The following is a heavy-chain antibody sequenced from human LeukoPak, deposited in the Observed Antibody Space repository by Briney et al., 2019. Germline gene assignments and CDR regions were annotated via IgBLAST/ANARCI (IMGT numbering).Heavy chain of an antibody. J-gene: IGHJ5*01. CDR3: VKVAYYHGSWSPS. CDR1: GFTFTNYA. Sequence: PGGSLRLSCSASGFTFTNYAMHWVRQAPGKGLEYVSAISGNGVSTYYGYSVKDRFTISRDNSKNTLYLQMSSLRPEDTAVYYCVKVAYYHGSWSPSWGHGTLVTVSS. D-gene: IGHD3-10*01. V-gene: IGHV3-64D*09. CDR2: ISGNGVST.